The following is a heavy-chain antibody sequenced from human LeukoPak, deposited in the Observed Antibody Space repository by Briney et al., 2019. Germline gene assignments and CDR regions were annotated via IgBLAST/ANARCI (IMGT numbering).Heavy chain of an antibody. Sequence: SETLSLTCTVSGASVGSAGYYWSWIRQPPGGGLEWIGYIYYISNTNYNPSLKSRVTTSVDPSKNQFSLKLNSVTAADTAVYYCARTQSQSGSYRYYFGYWGQGTLVTVSS. CDR1: GASVGSAGYY. CDR2: IYYISNT. D-gene: IGHD1-26*01. J-gene: IGHJ4*02. CDR3: ARTQSQSGSYRYYFGY. V-gene: IGHV4-61*08.